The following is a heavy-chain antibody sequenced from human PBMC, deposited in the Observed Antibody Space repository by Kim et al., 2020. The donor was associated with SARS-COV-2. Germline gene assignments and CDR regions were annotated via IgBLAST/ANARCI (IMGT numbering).Heavy chain of an antibody. Sequence: GGSLRLSCAASGFTVSSNYMSWVRQAPGKGLEWVSVIYSGSSTYYADSVKGRFTISRHNSKNTLYLQMNSLRAEDTAVYYCARDLSTGICSGGSCLRSYYYYGMDVWGQGPTVTVSS. CDR3: ARDLSTGICSGGSCLRSYYYYGMDV. D-gene: IGHD2-15*01. CDR1: GFTVSSNY. V-gene: IGHV3-53*04. J-gene: IGHJ6*02. CDR2: IYSGSST.